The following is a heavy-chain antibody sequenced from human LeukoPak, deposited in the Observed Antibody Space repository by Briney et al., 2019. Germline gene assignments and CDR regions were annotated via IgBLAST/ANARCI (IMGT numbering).Heavy chain of an antibody. CDR2: INHSGST. D-gene: IGHD6-13*01. V-gene: IGHV4-34*01. J-gene: IGHJ5*02. CDR1: GFTFSCYS. Sequence: GSLRLSCAASGFTFSCYSMNWVRQPPGKGLEWIGEINHSGSTNYNPSLKSRVTISVGTSKNQFSLKLSSVTAADTAVYYCARGRGSSWYQARHNWFDPWGQGTLVTVSS. CDR3: ARGRGSSWYQARHNWFDP.